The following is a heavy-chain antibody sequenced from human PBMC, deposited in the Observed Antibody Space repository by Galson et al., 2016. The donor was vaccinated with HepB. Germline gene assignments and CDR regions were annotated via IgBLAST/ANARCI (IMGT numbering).Heavy chain of an antibody. J-gene: IGHJ4*02. Sequence: SLRLSCAASGSIFSNYAMSWVRQAPGKGLEWVSGLLGGGDTTYYAESVKGRFTISRDNSKNTLYLQMNNLRAEDTAVYYCVKDDKWNVDYWGQGTLVTVSS. V-gene: IGHV3-23*01. CDR2: LLGGGDTT. CDR3: VKDDKWNVDY. CDR1: GSIFSNYA. D-gene: IGHD1-1*01.